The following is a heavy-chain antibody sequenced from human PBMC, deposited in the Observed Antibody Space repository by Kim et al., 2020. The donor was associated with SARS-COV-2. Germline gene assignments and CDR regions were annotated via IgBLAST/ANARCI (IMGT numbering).Heavy chain of an antibody. CDR1: GGSISSSSYY. CDR3: ARHLSDPEYYDFWSGYYRPFDY. Sequence: SETLSLTCTVSGGSISSSSYYWGWIRQPPGKGLEWIGSIYYSGNTYYNPSLKSRVTISVDTSKNQFSLKLSSVTAADTAVYFCARHLSDPEYYDFWSGYYRPFDYWGQGTLVTVSS. CDR2: IYYSGNT. J-gene: IGHJ4*02. D-gene: IGHD3-3*01. V-gene: IGHV4-39*01.